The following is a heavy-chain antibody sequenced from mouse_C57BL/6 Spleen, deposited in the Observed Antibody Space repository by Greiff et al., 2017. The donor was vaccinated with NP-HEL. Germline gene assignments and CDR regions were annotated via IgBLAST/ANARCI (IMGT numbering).Heavy chain of an antibody. V-gene: IGHV5-16*01. CDR2: INYDGSST. J-gene: IGHJ3*01. Sequence: EVKLMESEGGLVQPGSSMKLSCTASGFTFSDYYMAWVRQVPEKGLEWVANINYDGSSTYYLDSLKSRFIISRDNAKNILYLQMSSLKSEDTATYYCARGGPGAWFAYWGQGTLVTVSA. CDR3: ARGGPGAWFAY. D-gene: IGHD3-3*01. CDR1: GFTFSDYY.